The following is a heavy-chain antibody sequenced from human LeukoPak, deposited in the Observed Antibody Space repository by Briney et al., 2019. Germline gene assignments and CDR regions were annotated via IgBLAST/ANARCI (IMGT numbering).Heavy chain of an antibody. CDR1: GFIFSTYA. CDR3: AKDRGRMGATRYYFDY. V-gene: IGHV3-23*01. Sequence: PGGSLRLSCAASGFIFSTYAMSWVRQAPGKGLEWVSAISSIGDVTYYVGSVKGRFTISRDNSKNTLYLQMNSLRAEDTAVYYCAKDRGRMGATRYYFDYWGQGTLVTVSS. D-gene: IGHD1-26*01. CDR2: ISSIGDVT. J-gene: IGHJ4*02.